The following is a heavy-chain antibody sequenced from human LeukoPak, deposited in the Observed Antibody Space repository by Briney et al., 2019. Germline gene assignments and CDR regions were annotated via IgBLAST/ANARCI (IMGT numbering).Heavy chain of an antibody. Sequence: GGSLRLSCAASGFTVSSNDMSWVRQAPGKGLECISVIYSGGSTDYADSVKGRLTISRDNSKNTLYLQMNSLRAEDTAVYSCARGADGVSSNSRGWFDPWGQGTLVTVSS. J-gene: IGHJ5*02. D-gene: IGHD2-15*01. CDR1: GFTVSSND. V-gene: IGHV3-53*01. CDR2: IYSGGST. CDR3: ARGADGVSSNSRGWFDP.